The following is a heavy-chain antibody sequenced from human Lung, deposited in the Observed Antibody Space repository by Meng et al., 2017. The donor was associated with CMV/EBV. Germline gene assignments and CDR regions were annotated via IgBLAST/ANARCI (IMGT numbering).Heavy chain of an antibody. V-gene: IGHV4-39*02. Sequence: SIRSSNYWGGSSQTRGKGLEWIGSIYYSGSTYSNPSLKSRVTMSVDTSKNHFSLKLTSVTAADTAMYYCARPLYHYDSGAYYDNWFDPWGEG. D-gene: IGHD3-22*01. CDR2: IYYSGST. J-gene: IGHJ5*02. CDR1: SIRSSNY. CDR3: ARPLYHYDSGAYYDNWFDP.